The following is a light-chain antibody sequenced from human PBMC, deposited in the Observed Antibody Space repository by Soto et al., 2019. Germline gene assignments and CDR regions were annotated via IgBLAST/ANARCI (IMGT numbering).Light chain of an antibody. CDR3: QQYTGPPTT. CDR2: DAS. CDR1: ESVSRN. J-gene: IGKJ5*01. V-gene: IGKV3-15*01. Sequence: EVVMTQSPATLSVSTGERATLSCRASESVSRNLAWYQQKPGQAPRLLIYDASTRATGIPDRFSGGGSGTDFTLTITRLEPEDSAVYFCQQYTGPPTTFGQGTRLEI.